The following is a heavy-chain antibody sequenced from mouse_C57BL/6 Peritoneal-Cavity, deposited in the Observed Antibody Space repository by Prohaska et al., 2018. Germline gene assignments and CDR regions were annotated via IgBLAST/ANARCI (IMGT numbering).Heavy chain of an antibody. CDR3: ASAAGGNYRYFDV. J-gene: IGHJ1*03. Sequence: NCSSLGLNWVKQRPAQGLAWIGNINPSNGGTNYNEKFKSKATLTVDKSSSTAYIQLSSLTSGYSGVYYGASAAGGNYRYFDVWGTGTRVTVSS. CDR2: INPSNGGT. V-gene: IGHV1-53*01. CDR1: NCSSLG. D-gene: IGHD1-1*02.